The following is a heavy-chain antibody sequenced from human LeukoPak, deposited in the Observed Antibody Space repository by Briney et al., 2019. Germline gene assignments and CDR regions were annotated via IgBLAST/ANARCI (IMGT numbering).Heavy chain of an antibody. J-gene: IGHJ4*02. CDR2: ISGYNGDT. CDR3: AKGDCSGNYCYSLFDY. Sequence: GASVKVSCKASGYIFTNYGINWVRQAPGQGLEWMGWISGYNGDTKYAQKFQGRVTMTTDTSTSTAYLELRSLRSDDTAMYYCAKGDCSGNYCYSLFDYWGQGTLVTVSS. D-gene: IGHD2-15*01. V-gene: IGHV1-18*01. CDR1: GYIFTNYG.